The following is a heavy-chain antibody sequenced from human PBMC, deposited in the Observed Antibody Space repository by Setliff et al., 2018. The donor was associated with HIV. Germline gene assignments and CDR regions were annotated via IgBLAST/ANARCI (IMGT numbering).Heavy chain of an antibody. D-gene: IGHD1-7*01. J-gene: IGHJ6*02. Sequence: GGSLRLSCAASGLTDTYNYMSWVRQAPGKGLEWVSVIYAGGSTYYADSVKVRFTISRDNSKNMLYLQMDSLRAEDTAVYYCARGRNRNYVVYGMDVWGQGTTVTVSS. CDR3: ARGRNRNYVVYGMDV. CDR1: GLTDTYNY. CDR2: IYAGGST. V-gene: IGHV3-53*01.